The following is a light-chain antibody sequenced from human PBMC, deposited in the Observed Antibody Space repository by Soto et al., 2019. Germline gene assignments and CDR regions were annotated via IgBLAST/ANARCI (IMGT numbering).Light chain of an antibody. CDR2: GAS. CDR1: ESLSSSY. CDR3: QQYDSSPALT. J-gene: IGKJ4*01. V-gene: IGKV3-20*01. Sequence: EIVLTQSPGTLSLSPGDRATLSCRASESLSSSYLAWYQQMPGQAPRLLIYGASTRATGIPARFSGRGSWTDFTLTTTRLEPEDVAVYYCQQYDSSPALTFGGGTKVEIE.